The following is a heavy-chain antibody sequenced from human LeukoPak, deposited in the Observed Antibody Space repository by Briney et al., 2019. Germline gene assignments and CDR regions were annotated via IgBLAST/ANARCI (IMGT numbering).Heavy chain of an antibody. J-gene: IGHJ4*02. CDR3: ARGRDHSDY. V-gene: IGHV4-59*01. D-gene: IGHD2-21*02. CDR1: GGSISSYY. CDR2: IYYSGST. Sequence: SETLSLTCTVSGGSISSYYWSWIRQPPGKGLEWIGYIYYSGSTNYNPSLKSRVTISVDTSKNQFSLKLSSVTAADTAVYYCARGRDHSDYWGQGTLVTVSS.